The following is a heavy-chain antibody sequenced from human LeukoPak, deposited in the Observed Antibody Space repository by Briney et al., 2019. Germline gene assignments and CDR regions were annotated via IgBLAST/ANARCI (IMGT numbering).Heavy chain of an antibody. J-gene: IGHJ4*02. CDR2: INHSGST. CDR1: GGSFSGYY. CDR3: ARYGSGSSPIDY. D-gene: IGHD3-10*01. V-gene: IGHV4-34*01. Sequence: SETLSLTCAVYGGSFSGYYWSWIRQPPGKGLEWIGEINHSGSTNYNPSLKSRVTISVDTSKNQFSLKLSSVTAADTAVYYCARYGSGSSPIDYWGQGTLVTVSS.